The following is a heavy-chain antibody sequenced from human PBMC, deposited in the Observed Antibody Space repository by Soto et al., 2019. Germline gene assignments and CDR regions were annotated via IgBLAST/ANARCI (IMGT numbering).Heavy chain of an antibody. CDR1: GFTVSSNY. CDR2: IYSDGST. J-gene: IGHJ6*02. V-gene: IGHV3-53*04. CDR3: AREPYYDSSGYLASNGMDV. D-gene: IGHD3-22*01. Sequence: EVQLVESGGGLVQPGGSLRLSCAASGFTVSSNYMSWVRQAPGKGLEWVSVIYSDGSTYYADSVKGRFTISRHNSKNTLYLHMNSLRAEDTAVYYCAREPYYDSSGYLASNGMDVWGQGTTVTVSS.